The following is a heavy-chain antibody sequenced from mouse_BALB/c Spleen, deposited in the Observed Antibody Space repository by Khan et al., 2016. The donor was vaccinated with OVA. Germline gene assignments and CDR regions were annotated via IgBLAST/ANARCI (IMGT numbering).Heavy chain of an antibody. CDR2: IWSAGST. CDR3: ARRGYDYGRGALFAY. J-gene: IGHJ3*01. V-gene: IGHV2-2*02. CDR1: GFSLTNYS. D-gene: IGHD2-4*01. Sequence: QVQLQQSGPGLVQPSQSLSITCTVSGFSLTNYSVHWVRQSPGKGLEWLGVIWSAGSTDYNAAFISRLTIRKDNSRSQVFFKMNSLQPNDTAIYXCARRGYDYGRGALFAYWGQGTLVTVSA.